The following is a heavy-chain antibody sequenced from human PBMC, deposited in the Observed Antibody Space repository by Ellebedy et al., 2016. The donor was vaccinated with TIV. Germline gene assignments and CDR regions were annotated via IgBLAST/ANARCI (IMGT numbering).Heavy chain of an antibody. D-gene: IGHD7-27*01. Sequence: GGSLRLSXAASGFTFSSYWMHWVRQAPGKGLVWVSRISSEGSTTTYADSARGRFTISRDNAKNTLYLQMNSLRAEDTAVYYCARVIGVSPERLDYWGQGTLVTVSS. CDR3: ARVIGVSPERLDY. CDR1: GFTFSSYW. CDR2: ISSEGSTT. J-gene: IGHJ4*02. V-gene: IGHV3-74*03.